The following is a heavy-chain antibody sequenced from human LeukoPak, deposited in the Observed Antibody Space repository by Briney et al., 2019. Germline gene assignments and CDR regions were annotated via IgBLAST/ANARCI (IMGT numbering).Heavy chain of an antibody. CDR3: ARGTVDTAIDH. V-gene: IGHV4-59*08. D-gene: IGHD5-18*01. J-gene: IGHJ4*02. CDR1: GGFISSFY. Sequence: SETLSLTCTVSGGFISSFYCSWIRQPPGKGLEWIGYIYYSGSTNYNPSLKSRVTISADTSKNQFSLRLSSVTAADTAVYYCARGTVDTAIDHWGQGTLVTVSS. CDR2: IYYSGST.